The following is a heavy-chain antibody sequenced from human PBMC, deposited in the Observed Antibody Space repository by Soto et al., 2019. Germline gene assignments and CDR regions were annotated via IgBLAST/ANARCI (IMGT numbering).Heavy chain of an antibody. Sequence: GGSLRLSCAASGFTFSSYSMNWVRQAPGKGLEWVSSISSSSSYTYYADSVKGRFTISRDNAKNSLYLQMNSLRAEDTAVYYCARAVTTSNNWFDPWGQGTLVTSPQ. CDR2: ISSSSSYT. CDR1: GFTFSSYS. D-gene: IGHD4-17*01. V-gene: IGHV3-21*01. J-gene: IGHJ5*02. CDR3: ARAVTTSNNWFDP.